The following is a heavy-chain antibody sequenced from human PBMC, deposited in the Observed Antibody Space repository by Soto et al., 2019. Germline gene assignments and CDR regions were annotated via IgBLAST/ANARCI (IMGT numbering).Heavy chain of an antibody. Sequence: QVQLVESGGGVVQPGRSLRLSCAASGFTFSSYGMHWVRQAPGKGLEWVAVIWYDGSNKYYADSVKGRFTISRDNSKNTLYLQMNSLRAEDTAVYYCARDPTSSGWYDVLSGLDYWGQGTLVTVSS. CDR1: GFTFSSYG. J-gene: IGHJ4*02. CDR3: ARDPTSSGWYDVLSGLDY. D-gene: IGHD6-19*01. CDR2: IWYDGSNK. V-gene: IGHV3-33*01.